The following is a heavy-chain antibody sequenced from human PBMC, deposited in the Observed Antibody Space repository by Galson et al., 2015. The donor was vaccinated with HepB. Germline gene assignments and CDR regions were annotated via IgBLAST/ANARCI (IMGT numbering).Heavy chain of an antibody. V-gene: IGHV1-18*01. J-gene: IGHJ4*02. D-gene: IGHD3-16*01. CDR2: ISAYNRYT. CDR1: GYSFINYA. CDR3: ARHTGRTDTSGGLDH. Sequence: SVKVSCKASGYSFINYAVSWVRQAPGQGLEWMGWISAYNRYTDYPQIFQGRVTMTADTSTSTAFMELRNLRSDDTAIYYCARHTGRTDTSGGLDHWGQGTLVTVSS.